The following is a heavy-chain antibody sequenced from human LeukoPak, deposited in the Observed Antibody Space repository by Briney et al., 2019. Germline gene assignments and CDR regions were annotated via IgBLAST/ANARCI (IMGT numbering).Heavy chain of an antibody. V-gene: IGHV4-59*01. J-gene: IGHJ6*03. CDR1: GGSISSYY. CDR2: IYYSGST. Sequence: SEILSLTCTVSGGSISSYYWSWIRQPPGKGLEWIGYIYYSGSTNHNPSLKSRVTISVDTSKNQFSLKLSSVTAADTAVYYCAGHYYDSSGYFLHYYYYMDVWGKGTTVTVSS. CDR3: AGHYYDSSGYFLHYYYYMDV. D-gene: IGHD3-22*01.